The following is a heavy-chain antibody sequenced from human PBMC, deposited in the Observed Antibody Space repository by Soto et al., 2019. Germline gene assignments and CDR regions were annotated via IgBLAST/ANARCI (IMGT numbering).Heavy chain of an antibody. CDR1: GDSVSSNSAA. CDR2: TYYRSKWYN. CDR3: ARASEGLELPRGYSYYAMDV. J-gene: IGHJ6*02. D-gene: IGHD1-7*01. V-gene: IGHV6-1*01. Sequence: SQTLSLTFAISGDSVSSNSAAWNWIRQSPSRVLEWLGRTYYRSKWYNDYAVSVKSRITINPDTSKNQFSLQLNSVTPEDTAVYYCARASEGLELPRGYSYYAMDVWGQGTTVTVXS.